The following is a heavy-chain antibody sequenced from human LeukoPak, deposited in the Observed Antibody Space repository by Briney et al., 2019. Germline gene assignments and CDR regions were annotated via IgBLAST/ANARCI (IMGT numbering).Heavy chain of an antibody. Sequence: GGSLRLSCAASGFTFSGYWMTWVRQAPGKGLEWVANIKEDGSEKNYVDSVKGRFTISRDNAKNSLYLQMSSLRAEDTAMYYCARVGLGVGSGRKASGLDPWGQGTLVIVSS. CDR1: GFTFSGYW. CDR3: ARVGLGVGSGRKASGLDP. J-gene: IGHJ5*02. V-gene: IGHV3-7*01. CDR2: IKEDGSEK. D-gene: IGHD3-10*01.